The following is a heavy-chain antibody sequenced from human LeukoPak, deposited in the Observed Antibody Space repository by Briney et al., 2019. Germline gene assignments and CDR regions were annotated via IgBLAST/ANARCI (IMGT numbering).Heavy chain of an antibody. CDR1: TFTFGNYW. Sequence: GGSLRLSCAASTFTFGNYWMSWVRQAPGKGPEWVANINQDGSEKHYVDSVKGRFTISRDNAKNSLFLQMNSLRVEDTAVFYCARDGFVGAADYWGQGTLVTVSS. J-gene: IGHJ4*02. CDR3: ARDGFVGAADY. D-gene: IGHD6-13*01. CDR2: INQDGSEK. V-gene: IGHV3-7*01.